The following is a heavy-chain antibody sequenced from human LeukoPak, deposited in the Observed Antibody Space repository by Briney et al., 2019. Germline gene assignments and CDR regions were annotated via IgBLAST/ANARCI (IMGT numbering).Heavy chain of an antibody. CDR2: INPNSGGT. Sequence: ASVKVSCKASGYTFTGYYMHWVRQAPGRGLEWMGRINPNSGGTNYAQKFQGRVTMTRDTSISTAYMELSGLRSDDTAVYYCARPSGYSSGWHDYWGQGTLVTVSS. CDR3: ARPSGYSSGWHDY. V-gene: IGHV1-2*06. D-gene: IGHD6-19*01. J-gene: IGHJ4*02. CDR1: GYTFTGYY.